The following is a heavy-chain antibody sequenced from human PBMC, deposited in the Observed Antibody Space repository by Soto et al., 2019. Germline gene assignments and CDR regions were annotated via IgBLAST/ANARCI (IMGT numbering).Heavy chain of an antibody. D-gene: IGHD1-7*01. CDR3: ARSTTGTTPLSWFDP. V-gene: IGHV1-18*01. CDR1: GYTFTSYC. Sequence: ASVKVSCKASGYTFTSYCISWVLQAPGQGLEWMGWISAYNGNTNYAQKLQGRVTMTTDTSTSTAYMELRSLRSDDTAVYYCARSTTGTTPLSWFDPWGQGTLVTVSS. J-gene: IGHJ5*02. CDR2: ISAYNGNT.